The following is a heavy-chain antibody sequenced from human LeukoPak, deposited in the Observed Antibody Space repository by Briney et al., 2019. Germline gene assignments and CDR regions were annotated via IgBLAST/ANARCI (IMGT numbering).Heavy chain of an antibody. Sequence: TSQTLSLTCTVSGGSISSGDYYWSWIRQPPGKGLEWIGYMYYSGSTYYNPSLKSRVTISLDTSKNQFSLKLNSVTAADTVVYYCARPYYYDSRIDPWGQGTLVTVSS. CDR3: ARPYYYDSRIDP. V-gene: IGHV4-30-4*01. CDR1: GGSISSGDYY. J-gene: IGHJ5*02. D-gene: IGHD3-22*01. CDR2: MYYSGST.